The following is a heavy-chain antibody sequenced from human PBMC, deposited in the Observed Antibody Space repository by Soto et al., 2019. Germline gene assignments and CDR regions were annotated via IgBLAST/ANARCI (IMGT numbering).Heavy chain of an antibody. J-gene: IGHJ4*02. Sequence: QVTLKESGPVLVKPTETLTLTCTVSGFSLSNARMGVSWIRQPPGKALEWLAHIFSNDEKSYSTSLKSRLTISKETSKSQVVLTMTNMDPVDTATYYCARNTVAGGWYYFDYWGQGTLVTVSS. CDR3: ARNTVAGGWYYFDY. D-gene: IGHD6-19*01. V-gene: IGHV2-26*01. CDR2: IFSNDEK. CDR1: GFSLSNARMG.